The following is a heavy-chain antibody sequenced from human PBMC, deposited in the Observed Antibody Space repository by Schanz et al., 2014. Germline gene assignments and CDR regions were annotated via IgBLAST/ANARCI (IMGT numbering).Heavy chain of an antibody. CDR1: GFAFSSYG. Sequence: EVQLLESGGGLVQPGGSLRLSCLASGFAFSSYGMNWLRQAPGKGLEWISFINTGSNYINYADSVKGRFTISRDNTKNSLFLQLNSLRADDTAVYYCARNRGSGGQNWYFDLWGRGTLXTVSS. J-gene: IGHJ2*01. CDR3: ARNRGSGGQNWYFDL. V-gene: IGHV3-48*04. D-gene: IGHD1-26*01. CDR2: INTGSNYI.